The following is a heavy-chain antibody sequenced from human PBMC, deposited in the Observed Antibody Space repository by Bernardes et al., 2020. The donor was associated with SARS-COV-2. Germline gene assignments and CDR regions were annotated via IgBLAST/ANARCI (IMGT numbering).Heavy chain of an antibody. Sequence: SSVKVSCKASGGTFSSYAISWVRHSPGQGLECMGGIIPIFGTANYAQKFQGRVTITADESTSTAYMELSSLRSEDTAVYYCARGQIVTRAYSSSSVLDYWGQGTLVTVSS. CDR2: IIPIFGTA. CDR3: ARGQIVTRAYSSSSVLDY. J-gene: IGHJ4*02. V-gene: IGHV1-69*13. D-gene: IGHD6-6*01. CDR1: GGTFSSYA.